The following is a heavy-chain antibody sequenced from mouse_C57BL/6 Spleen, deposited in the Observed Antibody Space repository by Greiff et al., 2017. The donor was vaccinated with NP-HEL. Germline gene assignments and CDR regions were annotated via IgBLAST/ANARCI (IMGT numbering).Heavy chain of an antibody. D-gene: IGHD1-1*01. CDR1: GYTFTGYW. V-gene: IGHV1-9*01. CDR2: ILPGSGST. Sequence: QVQLQQSGAELMKPGASVKLSCKATGYTFTGYWIEWVKQRPGHGLEWIGEILPGSGSTNYNEKFKGKATFTADTSSNTAYMQLSSLTTEDSAIYYCVGLITTVVATDWFAYWGQGTLVTVSA. CDR3: VGLITTVVATDWFAY. J-gene: IGHJ3*01.